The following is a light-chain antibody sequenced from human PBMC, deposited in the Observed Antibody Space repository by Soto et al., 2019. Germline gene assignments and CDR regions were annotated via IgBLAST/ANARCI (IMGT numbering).Light chain of an antibody. V-gene: IGLV1-51*01. CDR2: DTS. J-gene: IGLJ3*02. Sequence: QSVLTQPPSVSAAPGQKVTISCSGSSSNIGSHYVSWYQQFPGTAPKLVIYDTSKRPSGIPDRFSGSDSGTSATLGIAGLQTGDEADYYCGSWDGSLSAVVFGGGTQLTVL. CDR3: GSWDGSLSAVV. CDR1: SSNIGSHY.